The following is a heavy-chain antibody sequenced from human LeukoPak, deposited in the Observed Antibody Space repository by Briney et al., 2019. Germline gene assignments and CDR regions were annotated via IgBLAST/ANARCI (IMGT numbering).Heavy chain of an antibody. CDR3: ARGYFVKAFNI. Sequence: SETLSLTCTVSGGSISSYYWSWIRQPPGKGLEWIGYIYYSGSTNYNPSLKSRVTISVDTSKNQFSLTMNSVTAADTAVYYCARGYFVKAFNIWGQGTMVTVSS. D-gene: IGHD2-21*01. CDR1: GGSISSYY. CDR2: IYYSGST. V-gene: IGHV4-59*08. J-gene: IGHJ3*02.